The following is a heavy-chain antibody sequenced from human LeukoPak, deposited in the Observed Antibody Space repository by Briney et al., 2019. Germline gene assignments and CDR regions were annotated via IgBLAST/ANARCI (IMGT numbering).Heavy chain of an antibody. D-gene: IGHD6-6*01. J-gene: IGHJ4*02. CDR3: AKEKNSYSSSSGQGY. CDR1: GFTFSSYG. Sequence: PGRSLRLSCAASGFTFSSYGFHWVRQAPGKGLEWVAVIWYDGSNKYYADSVKGRLTISRDNSKNTLYLQMTSLRGDDTAVYYCAKEKNSYSSSSGQGYWGQGTLVTVSS. V-gene: IGHV3-33*06. CDR2: IWYDGSNK.